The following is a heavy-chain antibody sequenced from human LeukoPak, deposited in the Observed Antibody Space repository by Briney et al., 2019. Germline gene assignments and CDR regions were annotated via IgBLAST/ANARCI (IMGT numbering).Heavy chain of an antibody. CDR1: GDSFSNTNYY. CDR2: IHCDGRT. D-gene: IGHD3-16*01. Sequence: SETLSLTCTVSGDSFSNTNYYWDWIRQPPGKGLEWIGAIHCDGRTYYNPSLKSRVTISGDTSKNQFSLKLSSVTAADTAVYYCARSTFSWFDPWGQGTLVTVSS. CDR3: ARSTFSWFDP. J-gene: IGHJ5*02. V-gene: IGHV4-39*01.